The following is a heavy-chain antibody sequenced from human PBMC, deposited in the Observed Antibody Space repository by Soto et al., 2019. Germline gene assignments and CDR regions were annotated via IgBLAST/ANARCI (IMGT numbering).Heavy chain of an antibody. CDR2: ISGSGDNT. D-gene: IGHD3-3*01. V-gene: IGHV3-23*01. CDR1: GFTFSSYA. Sequence: EVQLLESGGGLVQPGGSLRLSCAASGFTFSSYALNWVRQAPGKGLEWVSVISGSGDNTYYADSVKGRFTISRDNSKNTLYLQMSSLRAEDTAVYYCAKDLGTDDFWSAYSTYYYMDVWGKGTTVTVSS. J-gene: IGHJ6*03. CDR3: AKDLGTDDFWSAYSTYYYMDV.